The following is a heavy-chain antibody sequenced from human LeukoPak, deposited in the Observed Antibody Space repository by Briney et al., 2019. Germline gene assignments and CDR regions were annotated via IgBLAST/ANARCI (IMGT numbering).Heavy chain of an antibody. J-gene: IGHJ4*02. CDR3: ATREHPRDF. CDR2: FSHTGTT. D-gene: IGHD1-26*01. CDR1: GGSITISDYY. Sequence: SETLSLTCTVSGGSITISDYYWVGIRLPPGKGLEWFGTFSHTGTTYYNPSLQSRVTISVDKSKNQFSLKLSSVTAADTSVYYCATREHPRDFWGQGTLVTVSS. V-gene: IGHV4-39*01.